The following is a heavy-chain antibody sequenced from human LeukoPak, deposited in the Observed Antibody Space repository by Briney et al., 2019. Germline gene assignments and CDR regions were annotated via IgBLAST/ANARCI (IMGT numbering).Heavy chain of an antibody. J-gene: IGHJ4*02. Sequence: GTSVTVSCKASGYIFTSYDINWVRQATGQGLEWMGWMNPNSGNTGYAQKFQGRVTMTRNTSISTAYMELSSLRSEDTAVYYCARDVGAKPFDYWGQGTLVTVSS. CDR3: ARDVGAKPFDY. CDR1: GYIFTSYD. V-gene: IGHV1-8*01. CDR2: MNPNSGNT. D-gene: IGHD1-26*01.